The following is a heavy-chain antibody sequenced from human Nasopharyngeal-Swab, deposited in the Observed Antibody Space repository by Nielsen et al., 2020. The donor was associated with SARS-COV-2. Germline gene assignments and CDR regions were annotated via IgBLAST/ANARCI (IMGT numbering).Heavy chain of an antibody. Sequence: ASVKVSCKASGYTFTSYDINWVRQATGQGLEWMGWMNPNSGNTGYAQKFQGRVTMTRNTSISTAYMELSSLRSEDTAVYYCARGGGRYSSGWYHPPYYYYGMDVWGQGTTVTVSS. J-gene: IGHJ6*02. CDR3: ARGGGRYSSGWYHPPYYYYGMDV. CDR2: MNPNSGNT. V-gene: IGHV1-8*01. CDR1: GYTFTSYD. D-gene: IGHD6-19*01.